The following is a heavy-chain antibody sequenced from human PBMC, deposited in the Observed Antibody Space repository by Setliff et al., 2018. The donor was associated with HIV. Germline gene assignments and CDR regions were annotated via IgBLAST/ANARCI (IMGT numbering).Heavy chain of an antibody. Sequence: SGGSLRLSCAASGFTFSSYSMNWVRQAPGKGLEWVSYISSSSSTIYYADSVKGRFTISRDNAKNSLYLQMNSLRAEDTAVYYCAREEARRGYSSGWYSAFDIWGQGTMVTVSS. D-gene: IGHD6-19*01. V-gene: IGHV3-48*01. CDR3: AREEARRGYSSGWYSAFDI. CDR2: ISSSSSTI. CDR1: GFTFSSYS. J-gene: IGHJ3*02.